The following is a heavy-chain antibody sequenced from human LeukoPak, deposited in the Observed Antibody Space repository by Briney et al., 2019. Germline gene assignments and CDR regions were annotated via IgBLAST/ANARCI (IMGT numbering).Heavy chain of an antibody. Sequence: SVKVSCKASGGTFSSYAISWVRQAPGQGLEWVGRIIPISGTANYAQKFQGRVTITTDESTSTAYMELSSLRSEDTAVYYCASYASGYSDAFDIWGQGTMVTVSS. J-gene: IGHJ3*02. CDR2: IIPISGTA. V-gene: IGHV1-69*05. D-gene: IGHD5-18*01. CDR1: GGTFSSYA. CDR3: ASYASGYSDAFDI.